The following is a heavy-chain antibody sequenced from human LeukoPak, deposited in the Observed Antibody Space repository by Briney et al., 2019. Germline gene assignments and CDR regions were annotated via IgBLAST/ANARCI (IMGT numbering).Heavy chain of an antibody. Sequence: PSETLSLTCTVSGYSITTGHYWGWLRQPPGRGLEGIASIYHGETTYYNPSLKTRLTISLDTSKNQFSRKLSSVTAADTAVYYCASNWSDFDYWGQGILVTVSS. J-gene: IGHJ4*02. D-gene: IGHD1-1*01. V-gene: IGHV4-38-2*02. CDR1: GYSITTGHY. CDR3: ASNWSDFDY. CDR2: IYHGETT.